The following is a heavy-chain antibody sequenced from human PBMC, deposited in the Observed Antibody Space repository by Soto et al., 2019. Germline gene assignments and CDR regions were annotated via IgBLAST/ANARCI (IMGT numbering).Heavy chain of an antibody. CDR2: IYYSGST. V-gene: IGHV4-59*08. D-gene: IGHD6-19*01. CDR3: ARLEQWLI. Sequence: SETLSLTCTVSGGSISSYYWSWIRQPPGKGLEWIGYIYYSGSTNYNPSLKSRVTISVDTSKNQFSLKLSSVTAADTAVHYCARLEQWLIWGQGTMVTVS. CDR1: GGSISSYY. J-gene: IGHJ3*02.